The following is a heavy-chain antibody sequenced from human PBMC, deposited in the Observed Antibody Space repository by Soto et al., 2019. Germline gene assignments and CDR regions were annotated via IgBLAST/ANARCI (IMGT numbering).Heavy chain of an antibody. CDR3: ARCIDGADYSSYYYYYGMDV. J-gene: IGHJ6*02. D-gene: IGHD5-12*01. Sequence: SETLSLTCTVSGDSISSDYYHWTWVRQSPGKGLEWIGYIHHSGSILYNPSLKSRVTISVDTSMNQFSLKLSSVTAADTAVYYCARCIDGADYSSYYYYYGMDVWGQGTTVTVSS. CDR2: IHHSGSI. V-gene: IGHV4-30-4*08. CDR1: GDSISSDYYH.